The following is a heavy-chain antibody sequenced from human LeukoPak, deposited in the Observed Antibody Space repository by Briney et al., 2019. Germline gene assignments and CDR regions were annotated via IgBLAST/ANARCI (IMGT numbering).Heavy chain of an antibody. Sequence: SETLSLTCAVYGGSFSGYYWSWIRQPPGKGLEWIGEINHSGSTNYNPSLKSRVTISVDTSKNQFSLKLSSVTAADTAVYYCAREQWLVPKGAFGIWGQGTMVTVSS. CDR1: GGSFSGYY. J-gene: IGHJ3*02. D-gene: IGHD6-19*01. CDR3: AREQWLVPKGAFGI. V-gene: IGHV4-34*01. CDR2: INHSGST.